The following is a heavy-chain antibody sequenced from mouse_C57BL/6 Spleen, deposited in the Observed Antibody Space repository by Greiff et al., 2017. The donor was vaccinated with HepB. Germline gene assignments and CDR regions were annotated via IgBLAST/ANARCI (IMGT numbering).Heavy chain of an antibody. CDR3: ARANWDVCFDY. CDR2: IHPNSGST. J-gene: IGHJ2*01. CDR1: GYTFTSYW. V-gene: IGHV1-64*01. D-gene: IGHD4-1*01. Sequence: QVQLQQPGAELVKPGASVKLSCKASGYTFTSYWMHWVKQRPGQGLEWIGMIHPNSGSTNYNEKFKSKATLTVDKSSSTAYMQLSSLTSEDSAVYYCARANWDVCFDYWGQGTTLTVSS.